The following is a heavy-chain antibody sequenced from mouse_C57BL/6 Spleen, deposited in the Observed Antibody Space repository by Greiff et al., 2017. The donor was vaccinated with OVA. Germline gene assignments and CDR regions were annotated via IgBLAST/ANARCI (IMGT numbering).Heavy chain of an antibody. CDR1: GYSITSDY. D-gene: IGHD1-1*01. J-gene: IGHJ1*03. CDR3: ARYPLYYGSSYDWYFDV. V-gene: IGHV3-8*01. CDR2: ISYSGST. Sequence: DVQLVESGPGLAKPSQTLSLTCSVTGYSITSDYWNWIRKFPGNKLEYMGYISYSGSTYYNPSLKSRISITRDTSKNQYYLQLNSVTTEDTATYYCARYPLYYGSSYDWYFDVWGTGTTVTVSS.